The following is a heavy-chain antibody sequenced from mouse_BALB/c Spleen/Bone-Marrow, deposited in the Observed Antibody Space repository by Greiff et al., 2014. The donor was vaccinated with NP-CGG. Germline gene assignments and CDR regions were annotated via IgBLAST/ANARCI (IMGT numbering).Heavy chain of an antibody. CDR1: GYTFTDYN. CDR2: INPNNGDT. CDR3: ARTGYYTLFAY. J-gene: IGHJ3*01. V-gene: IGHV1-18*01. Sequence: VQLKESGPELVKPGASVKIPCKASGYTFTDYNMDWVKQSHGKSLEWIGNINPNNGDTSYNQRFRGKATLTVDKSSSTAYMELRSLTSEDTAVCYCARTGYYTLFAYWGQGTLVTVSA. D-gene: IGHD2-3*01.